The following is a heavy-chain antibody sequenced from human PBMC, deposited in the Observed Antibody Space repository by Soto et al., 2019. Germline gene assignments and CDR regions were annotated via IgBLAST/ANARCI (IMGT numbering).Heavy chain of an antibody. CDR3: ARVDGIAAAGTEVYYYYYGMDV. Sequence: SETLSLTCAVYGGSFSGYYWSWIRKPPGKGLEWIGEINHSGSTNYNPSLKSRVTISVDTSKNQFSLKLSSVTAADTAVYYCARVDGIAAAGTEVYYYYYGMDVWGQGTTVTVS. CDR1: GGSFSGYY. D-gene: IGHD6-13*01. J-gene: IGHJ6*02. V-gene: IGHV4-34*01. CDR2: INHSGST.